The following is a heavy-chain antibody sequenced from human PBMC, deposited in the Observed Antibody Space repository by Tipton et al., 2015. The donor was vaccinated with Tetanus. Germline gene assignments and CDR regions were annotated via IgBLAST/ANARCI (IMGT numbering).Heavy chain of an antibody. CDR1: GYTITSYG. CDR3: ASRRDIGWFDP. J-gene: IGHJ5*02. V-gene: IGHV1-18*04. Sequence: QLVQSGAEVKKPGASVKVSCKASGYTITSYGISWVRQAPGQGLEWMGWISAYTGNTNYAQKFQGRVTMTTDTSTSTAYMELRSLKSYDTAVYYFASRRDIGWFDPWGQGTLVTVSS. D-gene: IGHD5-12*01. CDR2: ISAYTGNT.